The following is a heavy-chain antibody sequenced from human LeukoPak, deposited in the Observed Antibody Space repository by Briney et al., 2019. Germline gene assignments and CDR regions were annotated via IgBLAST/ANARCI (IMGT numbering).Heavy chain of an antibody. CDR2: ISGSGGST. CDR1: GFTFSSYA. D-gene: IGHD3-22*01. J-gene: IGHJ3*02. CDR3: AKPDYYDTSVGDDI. V-gene: IGHV3-23*01. Sequence: GGSLRLPCAASGFTFSSYAMSWVRQAPGKGLEWVSAISGSGGSTYYADSVKGRFTISRDNSKNTLYLQMNSLRAADTAVYYCAKPDYYDTSVGDDIWGQGTMVTVSS.